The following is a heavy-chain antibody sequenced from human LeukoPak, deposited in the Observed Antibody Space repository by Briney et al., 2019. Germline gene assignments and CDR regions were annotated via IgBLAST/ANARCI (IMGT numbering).Heavy chain of an antibody. D-gene: IGHD1-7*01. J-gene: IGHJ5*02. CDR1: GGSFSGYY. CDR2: INHSGST. Sequence: SETLSLTCAVYGGSFSGYYWSWIRQPPGKGLEWIGEINHSGSTNYNPSLKSRVTISVDTSKNQFSLKLSSVTAADTAVYYCARCATGTTRNWFDPWGQGTLVTVSS. CDR3: ARCATGTTRNWFDP. V-gene: IGHV4-34*01.